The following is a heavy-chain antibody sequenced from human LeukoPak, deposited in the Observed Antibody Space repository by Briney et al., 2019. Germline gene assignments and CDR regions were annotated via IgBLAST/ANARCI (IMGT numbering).Heavy chain of an antibody. CDR1: DGSIRRYY. D-gene: IGHD3-10*01. CDR3: ARDDPVRYMVRGATGYFDL. V-gene: IGHV4-4*07. J-gene: IGHJ2*01. Sequence: SETLALTCTVSDGSIRRYYWSWIRKPAGKGLEWGGGNYIKRCTNYNPSLKRRVTMSVDTSKNQLSLKLTSVTAADTAVYYCARDDPVRYMVRGATGYFDLWGSGTLVTVSS. CDR2: NYIKRCT.